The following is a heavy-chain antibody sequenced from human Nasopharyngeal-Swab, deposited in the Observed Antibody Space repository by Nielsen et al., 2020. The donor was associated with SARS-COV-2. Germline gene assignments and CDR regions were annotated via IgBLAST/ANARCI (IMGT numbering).Heavy chain of an antibody. D-gene: IGHD6-13*01. CDR3: ARGGGSSSWVDY. CDR1: GGSISSYY. Sequence: GSLRLSCTVSGGSISSYYWSWIRQPPGKGLEWIGYIYYSGSTNYNPSLKSRVTISVDTSKNQFSLKLSSVAAAATAVYYCARGGGSSSWVDYWGQGTLVTVSS. CDR2: IYYSGST. V-gene: IGHV4-59*01. J-gene: IGHJ4*02.